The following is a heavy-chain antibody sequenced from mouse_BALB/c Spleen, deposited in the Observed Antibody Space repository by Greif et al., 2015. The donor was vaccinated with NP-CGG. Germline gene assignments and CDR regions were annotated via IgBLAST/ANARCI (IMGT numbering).Heavy chain of an antibody. CDR3: ARRTGTEAMDY. V-gene: IGHV1-84*02. CDR2: IYPGSGNT. CDR1: GYTFTDYY. J-gene: IGHJ4*01. Sequence: LVESGPELVKPGASVKISCKASGYTFTDYYINWVKQKPGQGLEWIGWIYPGSGNTKYNEKFKGKATLTVDTSSSTAYMQLSNLTSEDTAVYFCARRTGTEAMDYWGQGTSVTVSS. D-gene: IGHD4-1*01.